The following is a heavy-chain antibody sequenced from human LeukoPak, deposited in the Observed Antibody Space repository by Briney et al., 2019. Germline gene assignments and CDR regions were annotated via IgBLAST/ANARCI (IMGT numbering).Heavy chain of an antibody. Sequence: GGSLRLSCAASGFTFSDRWMSWVRQAPGKGLEWVANIKQDASDKYYVGSVKGRFTISRDNAKNSLYLQMNRLRPEDTAVYYCVRDFQSAFDIWGQGTMVTVSS. CDR3: VRDFQSAFDI. CDR1: GFTFSDRW. D-gene: IGHD2/OR15-2a*01. J-gene: IGHJ3*02. CDR2: IKQDASDK. V-gene: IGHV3-7*04.